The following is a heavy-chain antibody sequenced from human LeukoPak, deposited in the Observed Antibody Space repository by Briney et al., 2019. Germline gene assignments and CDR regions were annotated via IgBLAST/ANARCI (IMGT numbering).Heavy chain of an antibody. CDR2: ISYDGSNK. V-gene: IGHV3-30-3*01. J-gene: IGHJ5*02. CDR3: ARDRSGYTRGDWFDP. CDR1: GFTFSGYP. D-gene: IGHD3-22*01. Sequence: PGGSLRLSCAASGFTFSGYPIHWVRQAPGKGLEWVAVISYDGSNKYYADSVKGRFTISRDNSKNTLYLQMNSLRAEDTAVYYCARDRSGYTRGDWFDPWGQGTLVTVSS.